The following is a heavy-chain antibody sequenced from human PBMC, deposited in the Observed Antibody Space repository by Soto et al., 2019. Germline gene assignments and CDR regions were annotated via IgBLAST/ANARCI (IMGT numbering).Heavy chain of an antibody. D-gene: IGHD3-3*01. CDR2: ISSSSSYT. V-gene: IGHV3-11*06. J-gene: IGHJ5*02. CDR1: GFTLSDYY. Sequence: GGSLRLSCAASGFTLSDYYMSWIRQAPGKGLEWVSYISSSSSYTNYADSVKGRFTISRDNAKNSLYLQMNSLRAEDTAVYYSARKVRFLAWPNGNWFEPWREGTLVTVCS. CDR3: ARKVRFLAWPNGNWFEP.